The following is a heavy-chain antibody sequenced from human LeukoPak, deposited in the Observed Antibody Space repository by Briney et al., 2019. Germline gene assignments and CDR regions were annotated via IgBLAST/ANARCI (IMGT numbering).Heavy chain of an antibody. CDR1: GGSISSGGYY. Sequence: SETLSLTCTVSGGSISSGGYYWSWIRQPPGKGLEWIGYIYYSGSTYYNPSLKSRVTISVDTSKNQFSLKLSSVTAADTAVYYCARASAGNYTPEDWFDPWGQGTLVTVSS. V-gene: IGHV4-31*03. J-gene: IGHJ5*02. D-gene: IGHD1-7*01. CDR2: IYYSGST. CDR3: ARASAGNYTPEDWFDP.